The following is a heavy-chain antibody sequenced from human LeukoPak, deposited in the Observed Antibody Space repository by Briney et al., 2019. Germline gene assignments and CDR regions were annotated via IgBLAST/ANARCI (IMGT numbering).Heavy chain of an antibody. V-gene: IGHV4-39*01. D-gene: IGHD3-16*02. CDR3: ARLGGYHDPPDY. CDR2: IHHSGST. J-gene: IGHJ4*02. CDR1: GGSISSPTYY. Sequence: SETLSLTCTVSGGSISSPTYYWAWIRQPPGQELEWIKTIHHSGSTYDNPSLKSRFTMSVDTSKNQFFLNLSSLPAADTAVYYCARLGGYHDPPDYWGQGTLVTVSS.